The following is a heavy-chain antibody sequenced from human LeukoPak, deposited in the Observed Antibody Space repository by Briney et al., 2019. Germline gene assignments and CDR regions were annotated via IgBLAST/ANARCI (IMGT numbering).Heavy chain of an antibody. V-gene: IGHV3-30*18. CDR2: ISYDGSNK. CDR1: GFTFSSYG. CDR3: AKDHWQWLVQGPFDY. Sequence: PGGSLRLSYAASGFTFSSYGMHWVRQAPGKGLEWVAVISYDGSNKYYADSVKGRFTISRDNSKNTLYLQMNSLRAEDTAVYYCAKDHWQWLVQGPFDYWGQGTLVTVSS. D-gene: IGHD6-19*01. J-gene: IGHJ4*02.